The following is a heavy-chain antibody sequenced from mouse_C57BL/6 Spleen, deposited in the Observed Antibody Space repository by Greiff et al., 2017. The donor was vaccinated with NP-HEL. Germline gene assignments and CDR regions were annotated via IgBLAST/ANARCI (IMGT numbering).Heavy chain of an antibody. V-gene: IGHV10-1*01. CDR1: GFSFNTYA. J-gene: IGHJ4*01. Sequence: DVQLVESGGGLVQPKGSLKLSCAASGFSFNTYAMNWVRQAPGKGLEWVARIRSKSNNYATYYADSVKDRFTISRDDSESMLYLQMNNLKTEDTAMYYCVGYYYGMDYWGQGTSVTVSS. CDR2: IRSKSNNYAT. CDR3: VGYYYGMDY.